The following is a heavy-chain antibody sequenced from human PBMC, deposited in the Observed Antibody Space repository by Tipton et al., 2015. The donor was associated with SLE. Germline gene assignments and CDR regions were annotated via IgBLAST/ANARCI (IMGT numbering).Heavy chain of an antibody. J-gene: IGHJ4*02. V-gene: IGHV3-30-3*01. CDR2: ISYDGSNK. Sequence: SLRLSCAASGFTFDDYAMHWVRQAPGKGLEWVAVISYDGSNKYYADSVKGRFTISRDNSKNTLYLQMNSLRAEDTAVYYCARGLRAVAGTVGDYWGQGTLVTVSS. CDR1: GFTFDDYA. CDR3: ARGLRAVAGTVGDY. D-gene: IGHD6-19*01.